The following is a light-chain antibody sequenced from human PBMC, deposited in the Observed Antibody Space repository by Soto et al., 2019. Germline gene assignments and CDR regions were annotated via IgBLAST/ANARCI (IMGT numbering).Light chain of an antibody. CDR1: SSNIGADYE. CDR2: TNT. CDR3: QSYDSSLRGSV. V-gene: IGLV1-40*01. J-gene: IGLJ3*02. Sequence: QSALTQTPSVSGAPGQRVTISCTGSSSNIGADYEVHWYQPLPGAAPKLLIRTNTHRPSGVPVRFSASKSGTSASLAITGLQADDEADYYCQSYDSSLRGSVFGGGTKLTVL.